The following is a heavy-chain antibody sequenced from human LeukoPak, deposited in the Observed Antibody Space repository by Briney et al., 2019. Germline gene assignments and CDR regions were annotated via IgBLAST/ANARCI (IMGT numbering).Heavy chain of an antibody. Sequence: GASVKVSCKASGYTFTGYYMHWVRQAPGQGLEWRGWINPNRGGTNYAQKFQGRGTMTRDTSISTAYMELSRLRSDDTAVYYCARDLNLAGFDYWGQGTLVTVSS. J-gene: IGHJ4*02. CDR2: INPNRGGT. CDR1: GYTFTGYY. V-gene: IGHV1-2*02. CDR3: ARDLNLAGFDY. D-gene: IGHD3-3*02.